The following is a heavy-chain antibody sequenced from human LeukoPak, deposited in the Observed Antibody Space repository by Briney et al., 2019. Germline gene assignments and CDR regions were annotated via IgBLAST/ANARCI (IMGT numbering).Heavy chain of an antibody. V-gene: IGHV3-15*01. Sequence: GGSLRLSCSASGFTFSNAWMNWVRQAPGKGLEWVGRIKSKTDGATADYAAPVKGRFTISRDDSKNTLYLQMNSLKSEDTAVYYCSTHRSGAAAGEWGQGTLVTVSS. J-gene: IGHJ4*02. CDR2: IKSKTDGATA. CDR1: GFTFSNAW. D-gene: IGHD6-13*01. CDR3: STHRSGAAAGE.